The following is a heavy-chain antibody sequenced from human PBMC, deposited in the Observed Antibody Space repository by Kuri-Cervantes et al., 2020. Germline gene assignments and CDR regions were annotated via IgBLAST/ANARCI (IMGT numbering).Heavy chain of an antibody. V-gene: IGHV3-74*01. Sequence: GGSLRLSCAASAFIISDYWMHWVRQTPGKGLVWVSRIDSGGGGTDYADSVKGRFTISRDNAKNSLYLQMNSLRAEDTAVYYCARSAAYILDYWGQGTLVTVSS. J-gene: IGHJ4*02. CDR2: IDSGGGGT. CDR1: AFIISDYW. D-gene: IGHD6-25*01. CDR3: ARSAAYILDY.